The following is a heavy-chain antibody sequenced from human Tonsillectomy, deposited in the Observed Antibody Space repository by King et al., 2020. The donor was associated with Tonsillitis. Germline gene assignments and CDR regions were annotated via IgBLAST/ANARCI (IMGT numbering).Heavy chain of an antibody. CDR2: IYYSGST. V-gene: IGHV4-59*08. CDR3: ARRRSSSCFDY. D-gene: IGHD6-6*01. CDR1: GGSISSYY. J-gene: IGHJ4*02. Sequence: QLQESGPGLVKPSETLSLTCTVSGGSISSYYWSWIRQPPGKGLEWIGYIYYSGSTNYNPTLKSRVTISVDTSKNQFSMKLSSVTAADTAVYYCARRRSSSCFDYWGQGTLVTVSS.